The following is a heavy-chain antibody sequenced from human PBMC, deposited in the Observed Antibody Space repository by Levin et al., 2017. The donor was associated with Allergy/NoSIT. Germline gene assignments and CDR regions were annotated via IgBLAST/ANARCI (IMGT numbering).Heavy chain of an antibody. J-gene: IGHJ6*02. D-gene: IGHD3-10*01. CDR2: IGTGGDT. V-gene: IGHV3-13*01. Sequence: GGSLRLSCAASGFTFSTYDMHWVRQGTGKGLEWVSAIGTGGDTYYAGSVKGRFTISRENAKNSLYLQMNSLTAGDTAVYYCATEIRGDTSRSHYYYGVDVWGLGTTVTVSS. CDR1: GFTFSTYD. CDR3: ATEIRGDTSRSHYYYGVDV.